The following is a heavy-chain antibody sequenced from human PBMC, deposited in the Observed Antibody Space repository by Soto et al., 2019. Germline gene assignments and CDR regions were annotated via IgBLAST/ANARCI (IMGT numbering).Heavy chain of an antibody. CDR1: GFTFTNYA. V-gene: IGHV3-64D*06. CDR3: VARYCSSTTCYQVDY. J-gene: IGHJ4*02. D-gene: IGHD2-2*01. CDR2: ISSTGGST. Sequence: VGSLRLSCSASGFTFTNYAIHWIRQAPGKGLEYVSAISSTGGSTYYADSVKGRFTISRDNSKNTVYLQMSSLRSEDSAGYYCVARYCSSTTCYQVDYWGQGTLVTVSS.